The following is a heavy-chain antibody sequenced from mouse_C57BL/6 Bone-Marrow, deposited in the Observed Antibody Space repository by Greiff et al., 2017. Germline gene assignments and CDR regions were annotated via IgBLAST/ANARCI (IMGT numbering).Heavy chain of an antibody. V-gene: IGHV1-74*01. J-gene: IGHJ4*01. CDR3: AIYGIYYDYDGDYYAMDY. CDR1: GYTFTSYW. Sequence: QVHVKQPGAELVKPGASVKVSCKASGYTFTSYWMHWVKQRPGQGLEWIGRIHPSDSDTNYNQKFKGKATLTVDKSSSTAYLQLSSLTSEDSAVYYCAIYGIYYDYDGDYYAMDYWGQGTSVTVSS. D-gene: IGHD2-4*01. CDR2: IHPSDSDT.